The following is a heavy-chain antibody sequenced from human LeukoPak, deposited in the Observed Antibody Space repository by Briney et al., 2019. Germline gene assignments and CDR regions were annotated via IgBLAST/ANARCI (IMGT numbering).Heavy chain of an antibody. J-gene: IGHJ6*03. CDR1: GYSFTSYW. CDR3: ARHNWCGSIHCYWDYKHYMDV. V-gene: IGHV5-51*01. D-gene: IGHD2-21*02. Sequence: GESLKISCKGFGYSFTSYWIGWVRQIPGKGLEWMGIIYPGDSDTRYSLSFQGRVTISADQSISTAYLPWRSLNAADTAIYSCARHNWCGSIHCYWDYKHYMDVWGKGTTVTVSS. CDR2: IYPGDSDT.